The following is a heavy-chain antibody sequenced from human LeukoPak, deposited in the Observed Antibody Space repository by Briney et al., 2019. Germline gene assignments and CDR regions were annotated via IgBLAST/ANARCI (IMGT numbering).Heavy chain of an antibody. Sequence: ASVKVPGKASGGTFSSYAISWERQAPGQGLEWMGGIIPIFGTANYAQKFQGRVTITADESTSTAYMELSSLRSEDTAVYYCARVAPEQDSSGYLAFDYWGQGTLVTVSS. J-gene: IGHJ4*02. D-gene: IGHD3-22*01. V-gene: IGHV1-69*01. CDR2: IIPIFGTA. CDR3: ARVAPEQDSSGYLAFDY. CDR1: GGTFSSYA.